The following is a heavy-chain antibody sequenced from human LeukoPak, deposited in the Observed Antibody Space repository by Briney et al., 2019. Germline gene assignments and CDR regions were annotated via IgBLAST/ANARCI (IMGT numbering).Heavy chain of an antibody. CDR3: AKSGYDFGGWFDP. CDR1: GFTFSNYG. Sequence: GGSLRLSCAASGFTFSNYGMHWVRQAPGKGLEWVAFIRYDGSNKYCADSVKGRFTISRDNSKNTLYLQMNSLRAEDTAVYYCAKSGYDFGGWFDPWGQGTLVTVSS. V-gene: IGHV3-30*02. D-gene: IGHD5-12*01. J-gene: IGHJ5*02. CDR2: IRYDGSNK.